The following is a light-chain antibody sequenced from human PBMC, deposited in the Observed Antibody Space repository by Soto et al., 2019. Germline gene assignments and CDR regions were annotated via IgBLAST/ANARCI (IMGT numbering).Light chain of an antibody. CDR3: QQYNNWPRT. V-gene: IGKV3-15*01. J-gene: IGKJ1*01. CDR2: GAS. Sequence: EIVMTQSPATLSVSPGERATLSCRASQSVSSNLAWYHQKPGQAPRLLIYGASTRATAIPARFSVSGSGTEFTLTISTLQSEDFVVYYCQQYNNWPRTFGQGTKVEI. CDR1: QSVSSN.